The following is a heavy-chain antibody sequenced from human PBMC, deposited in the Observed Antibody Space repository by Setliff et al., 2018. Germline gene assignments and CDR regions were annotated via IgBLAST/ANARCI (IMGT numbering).Heavy chain of an antibody. Sequence: GASVKVSCKASGYTFTSYAMHWVRQAPGQRLEWMGWINAGNGNTKYSQKLQGRVTMTTDTSTSTAYMELRSLRSDDTAVYYCARDPAPRLRFLERFDPWGQGTLVTVSS. J-gene: IGHJ5*02. D-gene: IGHD3-3*01. CDR1: GYTFTSYA. CDR3: ARDPAPRLRFLERFDP. V-gene: IGHV1-3*01. CDR2: INAGNGNT.